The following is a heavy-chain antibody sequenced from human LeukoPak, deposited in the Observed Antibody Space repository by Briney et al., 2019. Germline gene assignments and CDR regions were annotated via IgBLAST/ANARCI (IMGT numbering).Heavy chain of an antibody. CDR1: GGSISSSNYY. Sequence: PSETLSLTCTVSGGSISSSNYYWGWIRQPPGKGLEWIGNIYQSGSTYYNPSLKSRVTISLDTSKNQFSLKLSSVTAADTAVYYCASARRLDILTGYYYWYFDLWGRGTLATVSS. J-gene: IGHJ2*01. CDR3: ASARRLDILTGYYYWYFDL. CDR2: IYQSGST. D-gene: IGHD3-9*01. V-gene: IGHV4-39*07.